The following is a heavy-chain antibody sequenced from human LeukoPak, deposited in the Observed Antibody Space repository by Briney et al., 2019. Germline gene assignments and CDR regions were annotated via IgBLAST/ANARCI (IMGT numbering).Heavy chain of an antibody. J-gene: IGHJ6*02. CDR1: GFTFSSYA. CDR3: ARDSYCSSTSCSPYYYYYGMDV. CDR2: ISYDGSNK. D-gene: IGHD2-2*01. V-gene: IGHV3-30-3*01. Sequence: GGSLRLSCAASGFTFSSYAMHWVRQAPGKGLEWVAVISYDGSNKYYADSVKGRFTISRDNSKNTLYLQMNSLRAEDTAVYYCARDSYCSSTSCSPYYYYYGMDVWGQGTTVTVSS.